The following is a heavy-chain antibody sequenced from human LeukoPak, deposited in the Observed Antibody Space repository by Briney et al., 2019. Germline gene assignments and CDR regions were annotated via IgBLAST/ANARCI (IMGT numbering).Heavy chain of an antibody. CDR1: GGSISSGGYS. D-gene: IGHD3-10*01. Sequence: SQTLSLTCAVSGGSISSGGYSWSWIRQPPGKGLEWIGYIYHSGSTYCNPSLKSRVTISVDRSKNQFSLKLSSVTAADTAVYYCARDPSGGHGWFDPWGQGTLVTVSS. CDR2: IYHSGST. CDR3: ARDPSGGHGWFDP. J-gene: IGHJ5*02. V-gene: IGHV4-30-2*01.